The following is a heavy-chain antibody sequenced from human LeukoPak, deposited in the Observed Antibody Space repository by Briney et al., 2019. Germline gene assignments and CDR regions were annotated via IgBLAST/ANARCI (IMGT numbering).Heavy chain of an antibody. D-gene: IGHD3-16*01. CDR2: IGPGGDT. Sequence: SQTLSLTCTVSGGSISSNNYYWNWIRQPAGKGLEWIGQIGPGGDTTYNPSLDSRLTISLDTSRNHFSLKVNSVTAADTAVYYCARHGRYDFAYWGQGTLVAVPS. CDR1: GGSISSNNYY. J-gene: IGHJ4*02. V-gene: IGHV4-61*09. CDR3: ARHGRYDFAY.